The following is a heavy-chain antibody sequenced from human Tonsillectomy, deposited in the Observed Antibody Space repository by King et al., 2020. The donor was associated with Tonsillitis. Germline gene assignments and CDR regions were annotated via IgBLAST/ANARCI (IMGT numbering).Heavy chain of an antibody. V-gene: IGHV4-39*02. CDR1: SGSISSNSYY. CDR2: IYYTGST. D-gene: IGHD3-10*01. Sequence: QLQESGPGLVKPSETLSLTCTVSSGSISSNSYYWGWIRQPPGKGLGWIGTIYYTGSTYYNPSLKSRVPLSVDTSKNHFSLKLSSVTAADTAVYYCALNYYGSGSYYKASDYWGQGTLVTVSS. CDR3: ALNYYGSGSYYKASDY. J-gene: IGHJ4*02.